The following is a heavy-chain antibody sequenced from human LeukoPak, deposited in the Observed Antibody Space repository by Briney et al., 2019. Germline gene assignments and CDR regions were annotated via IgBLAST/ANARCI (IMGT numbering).Heavy chain of an antibody. J-gene: IGHJ5*02. V-gene: IGHV3-7*03. D-gene: IGHD6-13*01. CDR2: IKQDASEK. CDR1: GFTFSNYW. Sequence: GGSLRLSCAASGFTFSNYWMSWVRQAPGMGLEWVANIKQDASEKYYVDSMRGRFTISRDNAENSLYLQMNSLRVEDTAVYYCARDRAAADPWGQGTLVTVSS. CDR3: ARDRAAADP.